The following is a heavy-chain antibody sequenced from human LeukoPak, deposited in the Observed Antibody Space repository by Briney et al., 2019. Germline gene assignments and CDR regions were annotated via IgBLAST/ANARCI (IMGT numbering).Heavy chain of an antibody. D-gene: IGHD4-17*01. CDR2: IYHSGST. CDR1: GDSISSNIYY. Sequence: SETLSLTCTVSGDSISSNIYYWAWIRQPPGKGLEWIGSIYHSGSTYYNPSLKSRVTISVDTSKNQFSLKLSSVTAADTAVYYCARSSPHYAALDYWGQGTLVTVSS. CDR3: ARSSPHYAALDY. J-gene: IGHJ4*02. V-gene: IGHV4-39*07.